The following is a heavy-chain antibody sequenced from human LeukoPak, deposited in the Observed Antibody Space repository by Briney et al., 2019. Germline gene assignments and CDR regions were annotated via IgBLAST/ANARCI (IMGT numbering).Heavy chain of an antibody. CDR1: GYMFIFYG. D-gene: IGHD1-26*01. V-gene: IGHV1-18*01. CDR3: AKTREHDLDDL. CDR2: ISPHNGQT. J-gene: IGHJ5*02. Sequence: ASVKVSCKASGYMFIFYGITWVRQAPGQGLEWMGWISPHNGQTLYAPEVQDRVIMTTDASTATAYTELRSLRSDDTAVYYCAKTREHDLDDLWGQGTLVTVSS.